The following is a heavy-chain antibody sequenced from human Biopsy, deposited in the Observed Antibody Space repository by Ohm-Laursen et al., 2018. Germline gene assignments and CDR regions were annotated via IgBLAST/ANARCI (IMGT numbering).Heavy chain of an antibody. V-gene: IGHV1-46*01. Sequence: ASVKVSCKASGYSFTSYYMHWVRQAPGQGLERMGMINPSGSTTSYPQIFQGRVTMTRDTPKSTVYMELSSLRSADTAVYFCARNTGWYGDLYYFDYWGQGTLVTVSS. J-gene: IGHJ4*02. CDR3: ARNTGWYGDLYYFDY. CDR2: INPSGSTT. CDR1: GYSFTSYY. D-gene: IGHD6-19*01.